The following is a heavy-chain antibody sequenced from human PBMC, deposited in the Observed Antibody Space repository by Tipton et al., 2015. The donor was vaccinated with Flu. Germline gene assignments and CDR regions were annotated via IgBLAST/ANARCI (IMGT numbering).Heavy chain of an antibody. CDR1: GYSISSDYY. V-gene: IGHV4-38-2*02. CDR3: ARGNGFHSDS. J-gene: IGHJ4*02. D-gene: IGHD5-24*01. CDR2: VFHTGSS. Sequence: TLSLTCTVSGYSISSDYYWGWIRQPPGKGLEWIGNVFHTGSSYYNPSLESRVTISVDTSQNQFSLKLSSVTAADTAVYYCARGNGFHSDSWGRGTLVTVSS.